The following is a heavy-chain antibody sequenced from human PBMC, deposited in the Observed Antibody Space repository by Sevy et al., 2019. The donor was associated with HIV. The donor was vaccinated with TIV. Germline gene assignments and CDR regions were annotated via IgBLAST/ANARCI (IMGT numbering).Heavy chain of an antibody. Sequence: GGSLRLSCAASGFTFSSYSMNWVRQAPGKGLEWVSSISSSSSYIYYADSVKGRFTISRDNAKNSLYLQMHSLRAEDTAVYSCAREAGYSSGWYYFDYWGQGTLVTVSS. CDR2: ISSSSSYI. D-gene: IGHD6-19*01. J-gene: IGHJ4*02. V-gene: IGHV3-21*01. CDR1: GFTFSSYS. CDR3: AREAGYSSGWYYFDY.